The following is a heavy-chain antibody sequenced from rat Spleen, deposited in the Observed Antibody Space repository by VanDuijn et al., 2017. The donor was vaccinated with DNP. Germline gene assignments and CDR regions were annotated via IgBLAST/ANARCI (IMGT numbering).Heavy chain of an antibody. CDR1: GFNFNDYW. CDR3: VTRGDPYDNWFAY. CDR2: INEDSTII. Sequence: EVSLVESGGGLVQPGRSLKLSCAASGFNFNDYWMGWVRQAPGKGLEWIGEINEDSTIINYTPSLNYKVSFSRDNAQNTLFLQMSELGSEDTGLDYCVTRGDPYDNWFAYWGRGTLVTVSS. D-gene: IGHD1-11*01. V-gene: IGHV4-2*01. J-gene: IGHJ3*01.